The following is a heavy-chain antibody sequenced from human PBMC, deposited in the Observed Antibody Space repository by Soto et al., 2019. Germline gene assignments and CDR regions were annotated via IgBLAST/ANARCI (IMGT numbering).Heavy chain of an antibody. CDR1: GFTFSTYA. Sequence: EVQLLESGGGLVQPGGSLRLSCAASGFTFSTYAMSWVRQAPGKGLEWVSAISGGRSGTYYADSVRGRFTLSRDDSTNTLYLQMNSLRAEDTAIYYCAKGSLRYCSGAIWYFFDFWGQGTLVTVSS. J-gene: IGHJ4*02. V-gene: IGHV3-23*01. CDR2: ISGGRSGT. CDR3: AKGSLRYCSGAIWYFFDF. D-gene: IGHD2-15*01.